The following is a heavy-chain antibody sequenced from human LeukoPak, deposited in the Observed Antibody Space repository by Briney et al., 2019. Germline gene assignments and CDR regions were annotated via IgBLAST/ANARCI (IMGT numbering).Heavy chain of an antibody. Sequence: SQTLSLTCTVSGGSISSGSYYWGWVRQPAGRGLEWIGRIYTSGSTNYNPSLKSRVTISVDTSKNQFSLKLSSVTAADTAVYYCARDSSGSPPYYYYGMDVWGQGTTVTVSS. D-gene: IGHD1-26*01. J-gene: IGHJ6*02. CDR3: ARDSSGSPPYYYYGMDV. CDR1: GGSISSGSYY. CDR2: IYTSGST. V-gene: IGHV4-61*02.